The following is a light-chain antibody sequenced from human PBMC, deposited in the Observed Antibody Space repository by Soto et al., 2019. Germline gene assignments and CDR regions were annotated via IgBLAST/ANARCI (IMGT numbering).Light chain of an antibody. J-gene: IGKJ1*01. V-gene: IGKV1-5*03. Sequence: ILMSQSPSSLSASVGDRVTITCRASQDLDNWLAWYQQKPGKAPQLLIYRSSTLKTGVPSRFSGFWSGTEYTLTIRGLQPDDFATYYCQEYSSYWTFGQGTMVEI. CDR1: QDLDNW. CDR3: QEYSSYWT. CDR2: RSS.